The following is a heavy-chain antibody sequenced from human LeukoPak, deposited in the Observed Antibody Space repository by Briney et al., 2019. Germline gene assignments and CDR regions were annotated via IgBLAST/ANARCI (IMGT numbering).Heavy chain of an antibody. CDR1: GFTFSSYA. J-gene: IGHJ5*02. D-gene: IGHD2-2*01. CDR2: ISYDGSNK. CDR3: ARGNRGYCSSTSCYAGWFDP. Sequence: GGSLRLSCAASGFTFSSYAMHWVRQAPGKGLEWVAVISYDGSNKYYADSVKGRFTISRDNSKNTLYLQMNSLRAEDTAVYYCARGNRGYCSSTSCYAGWFDPWGQGTLVTVSS. V-gene: IGHV3-30*04.